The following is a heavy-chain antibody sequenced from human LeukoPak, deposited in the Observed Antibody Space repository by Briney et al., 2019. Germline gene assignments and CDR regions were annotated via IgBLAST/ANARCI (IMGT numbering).Heavy chain of an antibody. D-gene: IGHD5-18*01. V-gene: IGHV4-34*01. Sequence: PSETLSLTCAVYGGSFSGYYWSWIRQPPGKGLEWLGEINHSGSTNYNPSLKSRVTISVDTSKNQFSLKLSSVTAADTAVYYCARGDVDTAMVTLFVWGQGTLVTVSS. CDR3: ARGDVDTAMVTLFV. CDR1: GGSFSGYY. CDR2: INHSGST. J-gene: IGHJ4*02.